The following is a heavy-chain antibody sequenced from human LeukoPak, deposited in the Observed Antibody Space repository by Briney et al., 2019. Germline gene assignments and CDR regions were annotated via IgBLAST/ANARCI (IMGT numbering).Heavy chain of an antibody. V-gene: IGHV1-8*01. CDR1: GYTFTSYD. J-gene: IGHJ6*03. D-gene: IGHD4-17*01. Sequence: GASVKVSCKASGYTFTSYDINWVRQATGQGLEWMGWMNPNSGNTGYAQKFQGRVTMTRNTSISTAYMELSSLRSEDTAVYYCARGLGPTVTTFGYYYYYMDVWGKGTTVTVSS. CDR2: MNPNSGNT. CDR3: ARGLGPTVTTFGYYYYYMDV.